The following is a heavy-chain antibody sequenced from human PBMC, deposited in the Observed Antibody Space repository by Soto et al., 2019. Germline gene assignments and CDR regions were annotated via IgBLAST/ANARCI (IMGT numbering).Heavy chain of an antibody. CDR3: ARLPASALYYFDS. CDR1: GYSFIDYW. Sequence: GESLKISCKGSGYSFIDYWIGWVRQVPGKGLEWMGVIYPGDSDTRYSPSFQGHVTISADKSISTAYLQWSSLKASDTAMYYCARLPASALYYFDSWGQGTLVTVSS. V-gene: IGHV5-51*01. CDR2: IYPGDSDT. J-gene: IGHJ4*02.